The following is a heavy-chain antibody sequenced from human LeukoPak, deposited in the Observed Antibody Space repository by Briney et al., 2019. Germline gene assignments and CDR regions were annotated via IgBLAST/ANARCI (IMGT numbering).Heavy chain of an antibody. V-gene: IGHV1-8*01. CDR1: GYTFTSYD. J-gene: IGHJ6*03. Sequence: ASVKVSCKASGYTFTSYDINWVRQATGQGLEWMGWMNPNSGNTGYAQKFQGRVTMTRNTPISTAYMELSSLRPEDTAVYYCARWGCSSTSCYEYYYYYYMDVWGKGTTVTVSS. CDR3: ARWGCSSTSCYEYYYYYYMDV. CDR2: MNPNSGNT. D-gene: IGHD2-2*01.